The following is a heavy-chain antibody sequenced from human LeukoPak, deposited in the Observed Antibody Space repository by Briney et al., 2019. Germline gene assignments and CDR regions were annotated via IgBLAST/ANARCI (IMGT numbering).Heavy chain of an antibody. V-gene: IGHV3-48*01. J-gene: IGHJ4*02. CDR1: GFTFSAHT. CDR2: IGSTSITI. D-gene: IGHD3-22*01. Sequence: GGSLTLSCAASGFTFSAHTMNWVRLAPGKGLEWVSYIGSTSITIYYAQSVEGRFTISRDNGKNSLYLQMSSLAVEDTAVYYCARGPLYDITGSYGLWGQGTLVTVSS. CDR3: ARGPLYDITGSYGL.